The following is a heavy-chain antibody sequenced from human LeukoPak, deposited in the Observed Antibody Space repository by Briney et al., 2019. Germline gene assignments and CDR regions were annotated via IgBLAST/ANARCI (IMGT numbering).Heavy chain of an antibody. CDR1: GGSVSNGSYY. J-gene: IGHJ4*02. D-gene: IGHD3-22*01. CDR3: AREYYYDSSGSPGVDY. CDR2: IYTSGST. V-gene: IGHV4-61*02. Sequence: SETTSLTCCVSGGSVSNGSYYWSWIRQPAGKGLEWIGRIYTSGSTNYNPSLNTRVTISVDTPKNQYSLKLSSVTAADTAVYYCAREYYYDSSGSPGVDYWGQGTLVTVSS.